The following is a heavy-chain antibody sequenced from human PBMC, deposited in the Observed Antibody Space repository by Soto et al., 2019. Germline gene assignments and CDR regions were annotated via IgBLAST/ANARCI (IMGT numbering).Heavy chain of an antibody. CDR1: GFTFSSYW. J-gene: IGHJ4*02. Sequence: VGSLRLSCAASGFTFSSYWMSWVRQAPGKGLEWVANIKQDGSEKYYVDSVKGRFTISRDNAKNSLYLQMNSLRAEDTAVYYCARDPGVRAFDYWGQGTLVTVSS. CDR2: IKQDGSEK. V-gene: IGHV3-7*03. CDR3: ARDPGVRAFDY.